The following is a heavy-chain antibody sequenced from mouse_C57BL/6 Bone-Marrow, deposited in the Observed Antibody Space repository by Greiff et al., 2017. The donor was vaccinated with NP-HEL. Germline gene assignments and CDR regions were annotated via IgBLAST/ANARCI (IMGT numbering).Heavy chain of an antibody. CDR1: GYSITSGYY. Sequence: EVQLQESGPGLVKPSQSLSLTCSVTGYSITSGYYWNWIRQFPGNKLEWMGYISYDGSNNYNPSLKNRISITRDTSKNQFFLKLNSVTTEDTATYYCARAGYNRGFAYWGQGTLVTVSA. J-gene: IGHJ3*01. CDR3: ARAGYNRGFAY. CDR2: ISYDGSN. V-gene: IGHV3-6*01. D-gene: IGHD6-1*01.